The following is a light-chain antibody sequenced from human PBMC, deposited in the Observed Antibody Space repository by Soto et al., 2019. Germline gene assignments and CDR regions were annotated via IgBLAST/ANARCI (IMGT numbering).Light chain of an antibody. CDR2: GAS. Sequence: EIVLTQSPGTLSLSPGERATLSCRASQSVSSSYLAWYQQKPGQAPRLLIYGASSRATGIPDRFSGSGPGTDFTLTISRLEPEDFAVYYWQQYGSSPLTFGGGTKVEIK. CDR3: QQYGSSPLT. CDR1: QSVSSSY. V-gene: IGKV3-20*01. J-gene: IGKJ4*01.